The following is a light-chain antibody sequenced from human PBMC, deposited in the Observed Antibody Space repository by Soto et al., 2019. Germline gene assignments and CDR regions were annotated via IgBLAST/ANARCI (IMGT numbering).Light chain of an antibody. CDR3: QQYYDYPPLI. CDR2: GAS. CDR1: RNINRK. Sequence: EIVMTQSPATLSVSPGERATLSCRASRNINRKLAWYQQKPVQAPRLLISGASTRATGIPARFSGSGSGTEFTLTISSLQSEDFAVYYCQQYYDYPPLIFGGGTKVEIK. V-gene: IGKV3-15*01. J-gene: IGKJ4*01.